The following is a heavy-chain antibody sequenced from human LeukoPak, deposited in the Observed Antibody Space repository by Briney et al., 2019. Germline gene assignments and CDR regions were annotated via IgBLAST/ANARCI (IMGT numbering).Heavy chain of an antibody. CDR3: ARDSTLRTPYYFDY. D-gene: IGHD4-17*01. V-gene: IGHV4-39*07. CDR2: VYYSGST. CDR1: GGSISSNNYY. Sequence: SETLSLTCTVSGGSISSNNYYWGWIRQPPGKGLEWIGNVYYSGSTYYNPSLKSRVTISVDTSKNQFSLKLSSVTAADTAVYYCARDSTLRTPYYFDYWGQGTLVTVSS. J-gene: IGHJ4*02.